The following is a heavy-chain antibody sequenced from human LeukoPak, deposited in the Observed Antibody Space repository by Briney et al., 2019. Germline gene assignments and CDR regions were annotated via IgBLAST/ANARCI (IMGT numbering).Heavy chain of an antibody. J-gene: IGHJ5*01. V-gene: IGHV4-34*01. CDR2: INHSGGT. CDR3: ARRRAYGSWFDY. CDR1: GGSFSGYY. Sequence: SETLSLTCAVYGGSFSGYYWSWIRQPPGKGLEWIGEINHSGGTNYNPSLESRVTISVDTSKNQFSLKLSSVTAADTAVYYCARRRAYGSWFDYWGQGTLVTVSS. D-gene: IGHD2-21*01.